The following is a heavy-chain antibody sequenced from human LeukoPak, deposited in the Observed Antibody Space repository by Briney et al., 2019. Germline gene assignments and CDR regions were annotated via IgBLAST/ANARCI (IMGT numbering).Heavy chain of an antibody. J-gene: IGHJ5*02. D-gene: IGHD7-27*01. CDR1: GFTFSSYG. Sequence: GGSLRLSCAASGFTFSSYGMHWVRQAPGKGLEWVSLISGDGGSTYYADSVKGRFTISRDNSKNSLYLQMNSLRTEDTALYYCAKDITGDRRDWFDPWGQGTLVTVSS. CDR3: AKDITGDRRDWFDP. V-gene: IGHV3-43*02. CDR2: ISGDGGST.